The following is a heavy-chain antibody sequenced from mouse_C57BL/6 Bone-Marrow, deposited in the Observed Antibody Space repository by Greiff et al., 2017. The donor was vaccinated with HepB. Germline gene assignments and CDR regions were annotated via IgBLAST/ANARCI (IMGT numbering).Heavy chain of an antibody. V-gene: IGHV1-53*01. D-gene: IGHD2-5*01. Sequence: QVQLQQPGTELVKPGASVKLSCKASGYTFTSYWMHWVKQRPGQGLEWIGNINPSNGGTNYNEKFKSKATLTVDKSSSTAYMQLSRLTSEDSAVYYCARLRSNYPAWFAYWGQGTLVTVSA. CDR1: GYTFTSYW. CDR3: ARLRSNYPAWFAY. J-gene: IGHJ3*01. CDR2: INPSNGGT.